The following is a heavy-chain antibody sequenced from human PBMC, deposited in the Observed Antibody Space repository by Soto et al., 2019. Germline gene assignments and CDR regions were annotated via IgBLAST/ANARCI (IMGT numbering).Heavy chain of an antibody. Sequence: GASVKVSCKASGYTFTSYAMNWVRQAPGQRLEWMGWINAGNGNTKYSQKFLDRVTITRDTSASTAYMELRGLRSEDTAVYYCASGIWVATNDDYYLDDWGQGTLVNVSS. CDR1: GYTFTSYA. J-gene: IGHJ4*02. CDR2: INAGNGNT. CDR3: ASGIWVATNDDYYLDD. D-gene: IGHD5-12*01. V-gene: IGHV1-3*01.